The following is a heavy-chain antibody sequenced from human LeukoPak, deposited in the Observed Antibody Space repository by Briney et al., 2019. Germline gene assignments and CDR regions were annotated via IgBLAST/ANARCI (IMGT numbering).Heavy chain of an antibody. CDR1: GYTFTGYY. V-gene: IGHV1-2*02. J-gene: IGHJ4*02. CDR2: INPNSGGT. CDR3: ARHDTRGGSCQ. D-gene: IGHD2-15*01. Sequence: ASVKVSCKASGYTFTGYYMHWARQAPGQGLEWMGWINPNSGGTNYAQKFQGRVTMTRDTSISTAYMGLSRLRSDDTAVYYCARHDTRGGSCQWGQGTLVAVSS.